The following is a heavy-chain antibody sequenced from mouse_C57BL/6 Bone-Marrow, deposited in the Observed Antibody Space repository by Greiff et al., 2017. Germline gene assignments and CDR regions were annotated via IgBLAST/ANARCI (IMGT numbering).Heavy chain of an antibody. CDR1: GYTFTNYW. CDR2: IYPGGGYT. D-gene: IGHD6-1*01. J-gene: IGHJ4*01. CDR3: ARCSYDYAMDY. V-gene: IGHV1-63*01. Sequence: VQLQQSGAELVRPGTSVKMSCKASGYTFTNYWIGWAKQRPGHGLEWIGDIYPGGGYTNYNEQFKGKATLTADKSSSTAYMQFSSLTSEDSAIYYCARCSYDYAMDYWGQGTSVTVSS.